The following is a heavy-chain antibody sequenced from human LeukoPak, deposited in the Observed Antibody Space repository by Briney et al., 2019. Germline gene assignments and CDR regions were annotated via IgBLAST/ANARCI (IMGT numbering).Heavy chain of an antibody. Sequence: PGGSLRLSCAASGFTFSSYGMHWVRQAPGKGLEWVALIWYDGSNKYYVDSVKGRFIISRDNSKNTRYLQMNSLRAEDTAFYYCARAGLGAAADVWGQGTLVTVSS. V-gene: IGHV3-33*01. CDR1: GFTFSSYG. D-gene: IGHD6-13*01. CDR3: ARAGLGAAADV. CDR2: IWYDGSNK. J-gene: IGHJ4*02.